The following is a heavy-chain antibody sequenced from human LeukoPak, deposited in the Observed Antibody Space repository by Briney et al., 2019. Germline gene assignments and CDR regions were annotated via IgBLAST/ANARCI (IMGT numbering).Heavy chain of an antibody. J-gene: IGHJ3*02. CDR2: ISSSGSTI. Sequence: GGSLRLSCAASGFTFSDYYMSWIRQAPGKGLEWVSYISSSGSTIYYADSVKGRFTISRDNAKNSLYLQMNSLRAEDTAVYYCARDAWGLYCSGGSCGDAFDIWGQGTMATVSS. D-gene: IGHD2-15*01. CDR3: ARDAWGLYCSGGSCGDAFDI. CDR1: GFTFSDYY. V-gene: IGHV3-11*04.